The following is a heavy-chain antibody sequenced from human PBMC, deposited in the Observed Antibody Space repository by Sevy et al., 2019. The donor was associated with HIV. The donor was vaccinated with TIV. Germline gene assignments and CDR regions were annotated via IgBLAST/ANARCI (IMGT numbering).Heavy chain of an antibody. V-gene: IGHV3-48*03. CDR2: ISSSGRTI. J-gene: IGHJ4*02. D-gene: IGHD6-13*01. CDR3: ARASQQLTPWYFDY. CDR1: GFTFSSYE. Sequence: GGSLRLSCAVSGFTFSSYEMNWVRRAPGKGLEWVSYISSSGRTIYNADSVKSRLTISRDNAKNSLDLQMNSLRAEDTAVYYCARASQQLTPWYFDYWGQGTLVTVSS.